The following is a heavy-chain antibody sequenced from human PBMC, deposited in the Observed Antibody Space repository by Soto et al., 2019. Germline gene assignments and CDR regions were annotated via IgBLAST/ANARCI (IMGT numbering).Heavy chain of an antibody. Sequence: QVKLVQSGAEVKKPGASVKVSCKASGYTFTGYYMHWVRQAPGQGLEWMGWINPNSGGTNYAQKFQGRVTMTRDTSISTAYMELSRLRSDDTAVYYCARVTIAVAGTYYYYYGMDVWGQGTTVTVSS. CDR1: GYTFTGYY. J-gene: IGHJ6*02. CDR3: ARVTIAVAGTYYYYYGMDV. CDR2: INPNSGGT. D-gene: IGHD6-19*01. V-gene: IGHV1-2*02.